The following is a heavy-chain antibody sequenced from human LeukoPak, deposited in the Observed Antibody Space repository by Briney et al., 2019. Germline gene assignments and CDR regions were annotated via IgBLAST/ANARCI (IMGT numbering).Heavy chain of an antibody. J-gene: IGHJ6*02. Sequence: PSQTLSLTCTVSGGSISSYYWSSIRQPARKGLEWIGRFYTRGSTNYNAPPKSRVSMSVDTSKNQFSLKLRSVSAADTAVYYCARQGYCSSTSCYYYYGMDVWGQGTTVTVSS. CDR1: GGSISSYY. CDR2: FYTRGST. D-gene: IGHD2-2*01. CDR3: ARQGYCSSTSCYYYYGMDV. V-gene: IGHV4-4*07.